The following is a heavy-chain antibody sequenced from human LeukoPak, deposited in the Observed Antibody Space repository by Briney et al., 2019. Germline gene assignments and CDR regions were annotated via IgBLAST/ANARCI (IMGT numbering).Heavy chain of an antibody. CDR1: GFTFSSYA. CDR2: ISGSGGST. D-gene: IGHD3-9*01. V-gene: IGHV3-23*01. J-gene: IGHJ4*02. Sequence: PPGGSLRLFCAASGFTFSSYAMSWVRQAPGKGLEWVSAISGSGGSTYYADSVKGRFTISRDNSKNTLYLQMNSLRAEDTAVYYRAKLPRYFDWLGGYYFDYWGQGTLVTVSS. CDR3: AKLPRYFDWLGGYYFDY.